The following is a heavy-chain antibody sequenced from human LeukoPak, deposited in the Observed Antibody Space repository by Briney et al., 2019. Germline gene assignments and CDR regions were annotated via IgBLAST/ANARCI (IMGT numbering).Heavy chain of an antibody. CDR3: ARDSSSWYSHFDY. CDR2: ISSSSSYI. CDR1: GFTFSSYS. V-gene: IGHV3-21*01. Sequence: PGGSLRLSCAASGFTFSSYSMNWVRQAPGKGLEWVSSISSSSSYIYYADSVTGRFTISRDNAKNSLYLQMNSLRAEDTAVYYCARDSSSWYSHFDYWGQGTLVTVSS. J-gene: IGHJ4*02. D-gene: IGHD6-13*01.